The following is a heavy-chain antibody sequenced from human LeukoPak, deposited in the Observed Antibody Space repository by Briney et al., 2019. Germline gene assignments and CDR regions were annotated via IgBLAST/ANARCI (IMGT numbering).Heavy chain of an antibody. CDR1: GGXISSYY. Sequence: SETLSLTCTVSGGXISSYYCSWIRQPPGKGLEWIGYIYYSGSTNYNPSLKSRVTISVDTSKNQFSLKVSSVTPADTAVYYCARGRAAAEVYWGQGTLVTVSS. V-gene: IGHV4-59*01. CDR3: ARGRAAAEVY. J-gene: IGHJ4*02. D-gene: IGHD6-13*01. CDR2: IYYSGST.